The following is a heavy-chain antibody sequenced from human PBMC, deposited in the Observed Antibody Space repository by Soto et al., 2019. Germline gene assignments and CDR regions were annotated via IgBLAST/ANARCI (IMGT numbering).Heavy chain of an antibody. V-gene: IGHV4-59*01. Sequence: SETLSLTCTVSGGSISSYYWSWIRQPPGKGLEWIGYIYNAGGTKYNPSLKSRVTISIDTSKNQLSLDLSSVTAADTAVYYCARVWVMPRGVSKWFDPWGQGTLVTVSS. CDR1: GGSISSYY. J-gene: IGHJ5*02. CDR2: IYNAGGT. D-gene: IGHD3-10*01. CDR3: ARVWVMPRGVSKWFDP.